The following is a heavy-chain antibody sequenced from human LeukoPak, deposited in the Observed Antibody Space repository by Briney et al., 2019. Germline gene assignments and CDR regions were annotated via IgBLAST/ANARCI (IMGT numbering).Heavy chain of an antibody. CDR3: ARGYYYMDV. Sequence: XXXXXPPGKGLEWIGEINHSGSTNYNPSLKGRVTISVDTSKNQFSLKLSSVTAADTDVYYCARGYYYMDVWGKGTTVTVSS. CDR2: INHSGST. V-gene: IGHV4-34*01. J-gene: IGHJ6*03.